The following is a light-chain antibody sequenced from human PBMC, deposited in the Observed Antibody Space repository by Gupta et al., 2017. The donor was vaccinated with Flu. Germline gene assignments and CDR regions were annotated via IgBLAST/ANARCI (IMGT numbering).Light chain of an antibody. CDR2: QLS. J-gene: IGKJ1*01. Sequence: DVVMTQSPLSLSVTLGQPASISCRSSEGLVYSDGNTYLHWFHQRPGQSPRRLIYQLSYRDSGVLDRYSGSGSLGAMRLKIISMAAKDVGLSCSRQGSPWPRAFGQGTTVEIK. CDR1: EGLVYSDGNTY. CDR3: RQGSPWPRA. V-gene: IGKV2-30*01.